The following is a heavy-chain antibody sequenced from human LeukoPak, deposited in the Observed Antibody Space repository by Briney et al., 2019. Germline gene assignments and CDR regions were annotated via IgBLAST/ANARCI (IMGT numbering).Heavy chain of an antibody. CDR1: GFTFSSYG. CDR2: IWYDGSNK. D-gene: IGHD3-10*01. Sequence: GGSLRLSCAASGFTFSSYGMHWVRQAPGKGLEWVAVIWYDGSNKYYADSVKGRFTISRDNSKNTLYLQMNSLRAEDTAVYYCARGQRDYYGSGSYLSHFDYWGQGTLVTVSS. CDR3: ARGQRDYYGSGSYLSHFDY. J-gene: IGHJ4*02. V-gene: IGHV3-33*01.